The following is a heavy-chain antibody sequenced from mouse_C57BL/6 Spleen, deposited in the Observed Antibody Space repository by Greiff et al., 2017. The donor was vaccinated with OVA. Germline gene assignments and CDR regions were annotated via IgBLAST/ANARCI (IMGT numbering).Heavy chain of an antibody. CDR2: ISGGGGYT. V-gene: IGHV5-9*01. CDR1: GFTFSSYT. CDR3: ARTGFDD. J-gene: IGHJ2*01. Sequence: EVMLVESGGGLVKPGGSLKLSCAASGFTFSSYTMSWVRQTPEKRLEWVATISGGGGYTYYPDSVKGRFTISRDNAKNTLYLQMSCVKTEDTALYYCARTGFDDWGQGTTLTVSS.